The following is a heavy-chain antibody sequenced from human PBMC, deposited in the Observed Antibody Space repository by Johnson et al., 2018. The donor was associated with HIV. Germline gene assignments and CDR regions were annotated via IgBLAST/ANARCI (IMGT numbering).Heavy chain of an antibody. Sequence: GQGGEEGGGGGGGGGERRRAGAAAGFTFDDYGMSWVRQATGKGLEWVSGINWNGGSTGYADSVKGRFTISRDNAKNSLYLQMNSLRAEDTAVYYCANDRGSGDVFDIWGQGTMVPVSS. CDR2: INWNGGST. CDR1: GFTFDDYG. J-gene: IGHJ3*02. CDR3: ANDRGSGDVFDI. V-gene: IGHV3-20*04. D-gene: IGHD1-26*01.